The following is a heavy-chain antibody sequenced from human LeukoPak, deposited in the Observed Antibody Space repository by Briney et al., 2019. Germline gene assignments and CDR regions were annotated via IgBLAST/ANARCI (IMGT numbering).Heavy chain of an antibody. CDR1: GFTFSSYG. CDR2: IWYDGSNK. D-gene: IGHD4-17*01. J-gene: IGHJ4*02. V-gene: IGHV3-33*01. Sequence: GRSLRLSCAASGFTFSSYGMHWVRQAPGKGLEWVAVIWYDGSNKYYADSVKGRFTISRDNSKNTLYLQMNSLRAEDTAVYYCACLVYGAVDYWGQGTLVTVSS. CDR3: ACLVYGAVDY.